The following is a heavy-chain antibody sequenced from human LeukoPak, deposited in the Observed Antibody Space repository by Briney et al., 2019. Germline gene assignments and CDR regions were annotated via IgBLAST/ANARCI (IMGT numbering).Heavy chain of an antibody. CDR1: AFTFSNAW. CDR2: IKSKTDGGTT. V-gene: IGHV3-15*01. CDR3: TTGVLDRGKPPF. Sequence: GGSLRLSCAVSAFTFSNAWMSWVRQAPGKGLEWVGRIKSKTDGGTTDYAAPVKGRFTISRDDSKSTLYLQMNSLKTEDTAVYYCTTGVLDRGKPPFWGQGTLVTVSS. D-gene: IGHD2-8*01. J-gene: IGHJ4*02.